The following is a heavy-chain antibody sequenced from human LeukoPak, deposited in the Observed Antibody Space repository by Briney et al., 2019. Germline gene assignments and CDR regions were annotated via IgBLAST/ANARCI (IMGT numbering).Heavy chain of an antibody. Sequence: GGSLILSCAASGFTFSSYAMHWVRQAPGKGLEWVAVISYDGSNKYYADSVKGRFTISRDNSKNTLYLQMNSLRAEDTAVYYCARENWFDPWGQGTLVTVSS. V-gene: IGHV3-30*04. CDR1: GFTFSSYA. CDR2: ISYDGSNK. J-gene: IGHJ5*02. CDR3: ARENWFDP.